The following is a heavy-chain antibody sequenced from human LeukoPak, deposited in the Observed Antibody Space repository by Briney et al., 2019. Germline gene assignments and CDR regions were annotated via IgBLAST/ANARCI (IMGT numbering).Heavy chain of an antibody. CDR2: IYYSGST. V-gene: IGHV4-59*01. CDR1: GGSISSYY. J-gene: IGHJ4*02. Sequence: SETLSPTCTVSGGSISSYYWSWIRQPPGKGLEWIGYIYYSGSTNYNPSLKSRVTISVDTSKNQFSLKLSSVTAADTAVYYCARYTLGYDLSNWGNGRNFDYWGQGTLVTVSS. D-gene: IGHD5-12*01. CDR3: ARYTLGYDLSNWGNGRNFDY.